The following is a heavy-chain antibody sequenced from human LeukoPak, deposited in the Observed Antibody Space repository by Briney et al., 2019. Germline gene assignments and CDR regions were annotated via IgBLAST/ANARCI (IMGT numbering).Heavy chain of an antibody. Sequence: KSGESLKISCKGSGYSFTMYWIGWVRQMPGEGLEWVGIIYPGDSDTRYSPSFQGQVTISADKSISTAYLQWGSLRASDTAMYYCARRATSLSYFDYWGQGTLVTVSS. CDR1: GYSFTMYW. V-gene: IGHV5-51*01. J-gene: IGHJ4*02. CDR2: IYPGDSDT. CDR3: ARRATSLSYFDY. D-gene: IGHD5/OR15-5a*01.